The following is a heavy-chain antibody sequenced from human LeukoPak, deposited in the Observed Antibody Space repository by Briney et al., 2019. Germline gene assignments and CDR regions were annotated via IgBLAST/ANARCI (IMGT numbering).Heavy chain of an antibody. V-gene: IGHV1-8*01. CDR2: MNPNSGNT. CDR3: ARTRNYGGNSEPDY. D-gene: IGHD4-23*01. Sequence: ASVKVSCKASGYTFTSYDINWVRQATGQGLEWMGWMNPNSGNTGYAQKFQGRVTMTRNTSISTAYMELSSLRSEDTAVYYCARTRNYGGNSEPDYWGQGTLVTVSS. CDR1: GYTFTSYD. J-gene: IGHJ4*02.